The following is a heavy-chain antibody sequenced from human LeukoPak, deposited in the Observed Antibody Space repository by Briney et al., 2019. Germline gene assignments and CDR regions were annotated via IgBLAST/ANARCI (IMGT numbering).Heavy chain of an antibody. D-gene: IGHD2-2*02. J-gene: IGHJ4*03. CDR1: GFTFSGFE. CDR2: SSSSGSTI. Sequence: PGGSLRLSCAASGFTFSGFEMNWVRQAPGKGLEWVSYSSSSGSTIYYADSVKGRFTVSRDNAKNSLYLQMNSLRAEDTAVYYSAREPGHCSVTSCYKIFYNRGHGNLCTASS. CDR3: AREPGHCSVTSCYKIFYN. V-gene: IGHV3-48*03.